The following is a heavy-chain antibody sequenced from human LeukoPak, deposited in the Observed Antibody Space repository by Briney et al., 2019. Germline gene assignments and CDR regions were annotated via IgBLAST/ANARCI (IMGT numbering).Heavy chain of an antibody. J-gene: IGHJ4*02. Sequence: GRSLTLSCAASGFTFSSYAMHWVRQAPGKGLEWVAVISYDGSNKYYADSVKGRFTISRDNSKNTLYLQMNSLRAEDTAVYYCARGHDYGNYWGQGTLVTVSS. D-gene: IGHD4-17*01. V-gene: IGHV3-30-3*01. CDR2: ISYDGSNK. CDR1: GFTFSSYA. CDR3: ARGHDYGNY.